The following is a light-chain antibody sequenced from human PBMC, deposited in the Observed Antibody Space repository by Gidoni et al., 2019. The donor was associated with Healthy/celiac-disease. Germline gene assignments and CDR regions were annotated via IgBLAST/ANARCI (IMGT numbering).Light chain of an antibody. CDR3: CSYTSSRTLV. Sequence: HSALTQPASVSGSPGQSMTISCTGSSSDIGAYNYVSWYQQHPGKVPKLLIYDVSNRPSGASNRFFGSKSDTTASLSISGLQPENEADYYCCSYTSSRTLVFGGGTKVTVL. J-gene: IGLJ2*01. CDR1: SSDIGAYNY. V-gene: IGLV2-14*01. CDR2: DVS.